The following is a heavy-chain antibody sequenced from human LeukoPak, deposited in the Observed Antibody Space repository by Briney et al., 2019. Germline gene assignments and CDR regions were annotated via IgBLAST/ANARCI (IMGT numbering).Heavy chain of an antibody. CDR2: ISSSSSYI. Sequence: GGSLRLSCAASGFTFNNYSMNWVRQAPGKGLEWVSSISSSSSYIYCADSVKGRFTISRDNAKNSLYLQMNSLRAEDTAVYYCARYGLNYYDRSGYLSDWGQGTLVTVSS. V-gene: IGHV3-21*01. CDR1: GFTFNNYS. J-gene: IGHJ4*02. D-gene: IGHD3-22*01. CDR3: ARYGLNYYDRSGYLSD.